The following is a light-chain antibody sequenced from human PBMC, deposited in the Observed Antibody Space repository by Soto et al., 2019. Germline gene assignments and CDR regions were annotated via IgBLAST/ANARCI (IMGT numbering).Light chain of an antibody. CDR2: DAS. J-gene: IGKJ5*01. CDR3: QQRNNWPIT. Sequence: EIVLTQSPATLSLSPGERATLSCRASQSVSSYLAWYQQKPGQAPGLLIYDASNRATGIPVRFSGSGSGTDFTLTISSLEPEDFALYYCQQRNNWPITFGQGTRLEIK. V-gene: IGKV3-11*01. CDR1: QSVSSY.